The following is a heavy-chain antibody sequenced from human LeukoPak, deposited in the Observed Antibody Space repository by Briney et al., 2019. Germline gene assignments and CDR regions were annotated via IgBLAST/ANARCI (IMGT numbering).Heavy chain of an antibody. CDR3: ARDFLFSSSWYRPFSYYYMDV. V-gene: IGHV1-46*01. CDR2: INPSGGGT. CDR1: GYTFTRYY. Sequence: APVKVSCKASGYTFTRYYLHWVRQAPGQGLEWMGIINPSGGGTTYAQKFQGRVTTTRDMSASTVYMELSRPRSDDTAVYYCARDFLFSSSWYRPFSYYYMDVWGKGTTVTVSS. D-gene: IGHD6-13*01. J-gene: IGHJ6*03.